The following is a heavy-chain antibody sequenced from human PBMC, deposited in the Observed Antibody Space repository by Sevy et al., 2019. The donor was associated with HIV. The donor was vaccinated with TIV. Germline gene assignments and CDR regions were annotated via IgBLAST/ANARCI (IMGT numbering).Heavy chain of an antibody. CDR3: ARESIAGAGFGYYFKY. Sequence: GGSLRLSCAASGFSLSGYGMHWVRQAPGKGLEWVAVIWYDGSNKEYADSVKGRFTISRDNSKNTLYLQMNSLRAEDTAVYYCARESIAGAGFGYYFKYWGQGALVTVSS. J-gene: IGHJ1*01. CDR1: GFSLSGYG. CDR2: IWYDGSNK. V-gene: IGHV3-33*01. D-gene: IGHD6-13*01.